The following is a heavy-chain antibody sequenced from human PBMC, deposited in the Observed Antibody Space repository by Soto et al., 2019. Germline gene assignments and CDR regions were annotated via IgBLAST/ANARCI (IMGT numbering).Heavy chain of an antibody. CDR3: DREWLLHRHFDL. CDR1: GGSISSGGYS. V-gene: IGHV4-30-2*01. D-gene: IGHD3-3*01. J-gene: IGHJ4*02. Sequence: SETLSLTCAVSGGSISSGGYSWSWIRQPPGKGLEWIGYIYHGGSTYYNPSLKSRVTISADMSKNQFSLNLSSVTAADTAVYYCDREWLLHRHFDLWGLGTLVTVSS. CDR2: IYHGGST.